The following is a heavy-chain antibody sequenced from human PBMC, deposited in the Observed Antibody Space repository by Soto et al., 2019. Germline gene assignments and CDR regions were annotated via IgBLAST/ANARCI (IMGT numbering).Heavy chain of an antibody. CDR1: GYSFTSFW. CDR3: ARTLKGDYYYYMDV. D-gene: IGHD3-16*01. V-gene: IGHV5-51*01. J-gene: IGHJ6*03. CDR2: IYPGDSDT. Sequence: PGQPLKISCKGSGYSFTSFWIGWMSQMPGKGLEWMGIIYPGDSDTRYSPSFQGQVTISADKSISTAYLQWSSLKASDTAMYYCARTLKGDYYYYMDVWGKGTTVTVSS.